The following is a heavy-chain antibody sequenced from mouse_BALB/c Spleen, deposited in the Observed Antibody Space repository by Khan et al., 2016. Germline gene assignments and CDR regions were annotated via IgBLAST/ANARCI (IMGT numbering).Heavy chain of an antibody. J-gene: IGHJ2*01. V-gene: IGHV1-87*01. CDR2: IYPGDGDT. Sequence: QVQLQQSGAELARPGASVKLSCKASGYTFTSYWMQWVKQRPGQGLEWIGAIYPGDGDTRYTQKFKDKATLTADKSSSTAYMQLSSLASEDSAVYYCARGIPPDDWSQGTTLTVSS. CDR1: GYTFTSYW. CDR3: ARGIPPDD.